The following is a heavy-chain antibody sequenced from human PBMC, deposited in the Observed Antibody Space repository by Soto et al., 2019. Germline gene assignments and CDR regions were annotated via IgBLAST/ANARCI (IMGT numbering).Heavy chain of an antibody. CDR3: AKEETYYYDSSGYYYHY. CDR2: ISGSGGST. Sequence: EVQLLESGGGLVQPGGSLRLSCAASGFTFSSYAMSWVRQAPGKGLEWVSAISGSGGSTYYADSVKGRFTISRDNSKNTLYLQMNSLRAEDTAVYYCAKEETYYYDSSGYYYHYWGQGTLVTVSS. V-gene: IGHV3-23*01. CDR1: GFTFSSYA. J-gene: IGHJ4*02. D-gene: IGHD3-22*01.